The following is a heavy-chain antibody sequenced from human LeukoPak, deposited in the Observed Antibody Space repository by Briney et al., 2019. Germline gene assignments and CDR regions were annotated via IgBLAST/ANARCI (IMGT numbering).Heavy chain of an antibody. V-gene: IGHV3-33*01. J-gene: IGHJ4*02. Sequence: GRSLILSCAASGFTFSSYGMHWVRQAPGKGLEWLAVIWYDGSNIYYADPVKGRFAISRDNSKNTLYLQINSLRAEDTAVYYCARARNDYDTSSFSALDYWGQGTLVTVSP. CDR3: ARARNDYDTSSFSALDY. D-gene: IGHD3-22*01. CDR1: GFTFSSYG. CDR2: IWYDGSNI.